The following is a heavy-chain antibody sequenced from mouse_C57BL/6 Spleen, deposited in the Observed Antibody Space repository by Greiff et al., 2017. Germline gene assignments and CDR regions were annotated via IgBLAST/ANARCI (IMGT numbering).Heavy chain of an antibody. J-gene: IGHJ1*03. CDR2: IYPGDGDT. CDR1: GYAFSSSW. V-gene: IGHV1-82*01. Sequence: QVQLQQSGPELVKPGASVKISCKASGYAFSSSWMNWVMQRPGKGLVWIGRIYPGDGDTNYNGKFKGKATLTADKSSSTAYMQISSLTSENSAVSFCARTRGVYNGYYYWYFDVWGTGTTVTVSS. CDR3: ARTRGVYNGYYYWYFDV. D-gene: IGHD2-3*01.